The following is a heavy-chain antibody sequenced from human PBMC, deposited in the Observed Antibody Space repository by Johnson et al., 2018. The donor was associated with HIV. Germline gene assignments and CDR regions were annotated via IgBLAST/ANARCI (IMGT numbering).Heavy chain of an antibody. Sequence: QMLLVESGGGVVQPGGSLRLSCVASGFIFSTYGMHWVRQAPGKGLEWLAFIRYDGSNEYYVDSVTGRFTISRDNSKNTLYLQMNSLRAEDTAMYYCAKEKDYGAFDIWGQGTMVTVSS. V-gene: IGHV3-30*02. CDR1: GFIFSTYG. CDR3: AKEKDYGAFDI. J-gene: IGHJ3*02. D-gene: IGHD3-16*01. CDR2: IRYDGSNE.